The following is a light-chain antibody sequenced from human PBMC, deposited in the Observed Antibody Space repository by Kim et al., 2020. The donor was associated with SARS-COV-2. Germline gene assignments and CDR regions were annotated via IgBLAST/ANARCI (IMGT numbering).Light chain of an antibody. CDR2: WAS. J-gene: IGKJ2*01. CDR1: QGILYKSNSRNY. Sequence: RATINCKSSQGILYKSNSRNYLAWYQEKPGQPPKLLIYWASSRESGVPDRFSGSGSGTEFTLTISSLQAEDVAVYYCQQYYSTPYTFGRGTKLEI. V-gene: IGKV4-1*01. CDR3: QQYYSTPYT.